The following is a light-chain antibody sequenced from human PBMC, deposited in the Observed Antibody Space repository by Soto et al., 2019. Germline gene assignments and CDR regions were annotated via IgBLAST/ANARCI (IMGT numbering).Light chain of an antibody. CDR3: QVWDSSSDHPNWV. V-gene: IGLV3-21*02. CDR2: DDS. CDR1: NIGSKS. Sequence: SYELTQPPSVSVAPGQTTRITCGGNNIGSKSVHWYQQKPGQAPVVVVHDDSDRPSGIPERFSGSNSGNTATLTISRVEAGDEADYHCQVWDSSSDHPNWVFGGGTKVTVL. J-gene: IGLJ3*02.